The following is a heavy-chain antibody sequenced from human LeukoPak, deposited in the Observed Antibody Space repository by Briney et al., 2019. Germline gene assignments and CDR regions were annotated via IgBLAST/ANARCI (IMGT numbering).Heavy chain of an antibody. J-gene: IGHJ4*02. CDR2: IKQDGSEK. CDR1: GFIFSSNW. CDR3: ATDRDWTLLDY. D-gene: IGHD1-1*01. V-gene: IGHV3-7*01. Sequence: GGSLRLSCAASGFIFSSNWMSWVRQAPGKGLEWVANIKQDGSEKYYVDSVKGRFTISRDNAKNSLYLQMNSLRADDTAVYYCATDRDWTLLDYWGQGTLVTVSS.